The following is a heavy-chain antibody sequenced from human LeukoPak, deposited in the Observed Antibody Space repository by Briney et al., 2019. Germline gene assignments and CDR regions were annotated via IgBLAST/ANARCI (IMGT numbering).Heavy chain of an antibody. Sequence: SQTLSLTCAISGDSVSSTSSAWHWIRQSPSRGLEWLGRTCYRSKWFFDYAVSVRSRLTINPDTSTNQVSLQLTSVTPEDTAVYYCARRKSYESNYMDVWGKGTTVAVCS. V-gene: IGHV6-1*01. CDR2: TCYRSKWFF. D-gene: IGHD3-3*01. CDR1: GDSVSSTSSA. J-gene: IGHJ6*03. CDR3: ARRKSYESNYMDV.